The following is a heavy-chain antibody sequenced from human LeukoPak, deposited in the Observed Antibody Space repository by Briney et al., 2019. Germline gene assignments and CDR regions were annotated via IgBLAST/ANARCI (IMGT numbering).Heavy chain of an antibody. D-gene: IGHD6-13*01. Sequence: PSETLSLTCAVYGGSFSGYYWSWIRQPPGKGLEWIGEINHSGSTNYNPSLKSRVTISVDTSKNQFSLKLSSVTAADTAVYYCARAHSSSCDYWGQGTLVTVSS. CDR3: ARAHSSSCDY. V-gene: IGHV4-34*01. CDR1: GGSFSGYY. J-gene: IGHJ4*02. CDR2: INHSGST.